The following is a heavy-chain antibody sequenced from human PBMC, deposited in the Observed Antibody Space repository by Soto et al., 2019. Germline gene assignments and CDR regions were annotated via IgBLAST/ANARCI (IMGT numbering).Heavy chain of an antibody. CDR2: IGFAGDT. Sequence: GGSLRLSCGASGFIFSNFDMHWVRQTTEKGLEWVSGIGFAGDTNYSGSVKGRFTISRENAKNSLFLQMNSLRVGDTAVYYCVRGLPGGFDPWGQETLVTVSS. CDR3: VRGLPGGFDP. D-gene: IGHD3-10*01. V-gene: IGHV3-13*01. CDR1: GFIFSNFD. J-gene: IGHJ5*02.